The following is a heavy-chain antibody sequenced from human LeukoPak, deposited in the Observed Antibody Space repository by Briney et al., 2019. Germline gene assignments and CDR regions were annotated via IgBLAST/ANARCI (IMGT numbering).Heavy chain of an antibody. D-gene: IGHD1-14*01. CDR2: IYYSGST. Sequence: SETLSLTCTVSGGSVSSGSYYWNWIRQPPGKGLERIGHIYYSGSTDYNPSLKSRVTISADTSKNQFSLKMTSVTAADTAVYYCAREPGETDEGFEYWGQGTLVTVSS. CDR3: AREPGETDEGFEY. V-gene: IGHV4-61*01. J-gene: IGHJ4*02. CDR1: GGSVSSGSYY.